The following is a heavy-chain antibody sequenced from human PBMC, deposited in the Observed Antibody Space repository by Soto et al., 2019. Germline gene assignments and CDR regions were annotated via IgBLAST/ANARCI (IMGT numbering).Heavy chain of an antibody. V-gene: IGHV1-69*06. Sequence: QVQLVQSGAEVKKPGSSVKVSCKASGGNFNNYAISWVRQAPAQGLQWMGGIIPIIDTTHYAQKLQGRVTISADRGRTPVYMELTGLTSDDSATYFCARDPRDRDAFSLWGQGTVVTVSS. D-gene: IGHD2-21*01. J-gene: IGHJ3*01. CDR2: IIPIIDTT. CDR1: GGNFNNYA. CDR3: ARDPRDRDAFSL.